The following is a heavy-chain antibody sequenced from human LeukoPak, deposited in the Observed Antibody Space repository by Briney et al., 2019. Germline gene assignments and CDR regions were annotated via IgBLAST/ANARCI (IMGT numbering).Heavy chain of an antibody. D-gene: IGHD5-12*01. Sequence: GGSLRLSCAASGFTFSSYSMNWVRQAPGKGLEWVSYITSSSSTIYYADSVKGRFTISRDNTKNSLYLQMNSLRAEDTAVYYCARDFDYGYDIYFDYWGQGTLVTVSS. J-gene: IGHJ4*02. V-gene: IGHV3-48*04. CDR2: ITSSSSTI. CDR1: GFTFSSYS. CDR3: ARDFDYGYDIYFDY.